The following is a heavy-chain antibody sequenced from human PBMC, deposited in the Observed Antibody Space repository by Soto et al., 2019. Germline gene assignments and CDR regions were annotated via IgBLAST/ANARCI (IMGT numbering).Heavy chain of an antibody. CDR3: AGGGRGYCSGGSCYSRLYYCYYMDV. Sequence: QVQLQQWGAGLLKPSETLSLTCAVYGGSFSGYYWSWIRQPPGKGLEWIGEINHSGSTNYNPSLKSRVTISVDTSKNQFSLKLSSVPAADTAVYYCAGGGRGYCSGGSCYSRLYYCYYMDVWGKGTTVTVSS. CDR2: INHSGST. J-gene: IGHJ6*03. V-gene: IGHV4-34*01. D-gene: IGHD2-15*01. CDR1: GGSFSGYY.